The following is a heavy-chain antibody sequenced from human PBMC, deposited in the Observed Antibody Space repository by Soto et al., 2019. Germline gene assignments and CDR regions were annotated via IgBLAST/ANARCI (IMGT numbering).Heavy chain of an antibody. Sequence: PGGSLRLSCAASGFSVYSYAMRWVRQAPGKGLEWVSAVSGSGGSTYYADSVKGRFTISRDNSKNTLYLQMNSLRAEDTAVYYCARRGPGTYFDYWGQGTLVTVSS. CDR3: ARRGPGTYFDY. CDR1: GFSVYSYA. J-gene: IGHJ4*02. D-gene: IGHD6-13*01. V-gene: IGHV3-23*01. CDR2: VSGSGGST.